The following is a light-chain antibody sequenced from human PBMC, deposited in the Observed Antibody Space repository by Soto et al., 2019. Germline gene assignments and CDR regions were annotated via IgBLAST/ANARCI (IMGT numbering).Light chain of an antibody. CDR3: AAWDDSLNAVV. Sequence: QPVLTQPPSASGTPGQRVTISCSGSSSNIGSNTVNWYQQLPGTAPKLLIYSDNQRPSGVPDRFSGSKSGTSASLAISGLQSEDEAAYYCAAWDDSLNAVVFGGGTKLTVL. J-gene: IGLJ2*01. CDR1: SSNIGSNT. CDR2: SDN. V-gene: IGLV1-44*01.